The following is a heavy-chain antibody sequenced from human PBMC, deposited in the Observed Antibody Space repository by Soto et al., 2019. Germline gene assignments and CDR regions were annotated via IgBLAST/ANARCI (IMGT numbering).Heavy chain of an antibody. D-gene: IGHD3-3*02. Sequence: PGGSLRLSCEASGFTFSSYWMSWVRQAPGKGLEWVADIKRDGSEKSYADSLKGRFTISRDNAKNSLYLQMNSLRAADTAVYYCARDCRNFASNNWVGPWGQGTPVTFSS. CDR3: ARDCRNFASNNWVGP. J-gene: IGHJ5*02. V-gene: IGHV3-7*01. CDR1: GFTFSSYW. CDR2: IKRDGSEK.